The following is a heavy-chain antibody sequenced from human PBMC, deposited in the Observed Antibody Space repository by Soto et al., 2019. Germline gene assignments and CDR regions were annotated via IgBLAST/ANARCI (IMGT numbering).Heavy chain of an antibody. CDR2: IYYSGST. V-gene: IGHV4-59*01. J-gene: IGHJ6*03. CDR1: GGSISSYY. Sequence: SETLSLTCTVSGGSISSYYWSWIRQPPGKGLEWIGYIYYSGSTNYNPSLKSRVTISVDTSKNQFPLKLSSVTAADTAVYYCARSYSGSYYYYYMDVWGKGTTVTVSS. D-gene: IGHD1-26*01. CDR3: ARSYSGSYYYYYMDV.